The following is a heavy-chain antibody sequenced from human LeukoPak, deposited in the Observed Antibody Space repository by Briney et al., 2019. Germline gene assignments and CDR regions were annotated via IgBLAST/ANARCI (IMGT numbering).Heavy chain of an antibody. V-gene: IGHV4-34*01. CDR2: INHSGST. CDR1: GGSISNYY. Sequence: SETLSLTCTVSGGSISNYYWSWIRQPPGKGLEWIGEINHSGSTNYNPSLKSRVTISVDTSKNQFSLQLNSVTPEDTAVYYCAREGGAFDIWGQGTMVTVSS. CDR3: AREGGAFDI. J-gene: IGHJ3*02.